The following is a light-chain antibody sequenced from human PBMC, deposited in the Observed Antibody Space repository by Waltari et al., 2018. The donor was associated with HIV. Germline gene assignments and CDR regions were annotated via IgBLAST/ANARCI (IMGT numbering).Light chain of an antibody. CDR3: SSYAGSNNFV. CDR2: EVS. Sequence: QSALTQPPSASGSPGQSVTISCTGTSSAVGDYTYVSWYQQHPAKAPKIRIYEVSKRPAGVPALFSGSKSGNTASLTVAGLQAEDEADYFCSSYAGSNNFVFGTGTKVTVL. CDR1: SSAVGDYTY. V-gene: IGLV2-8*01. J-gene: IGLJ1*01.